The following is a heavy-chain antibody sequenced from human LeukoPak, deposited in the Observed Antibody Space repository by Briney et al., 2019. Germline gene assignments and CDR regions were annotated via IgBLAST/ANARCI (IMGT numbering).Heavy chain of an antibody. CDR3: TGSSGY. D-gene: IGHD3-10*01. V-gene: IGHV3-7*01. J-gene: IGHJ4*02. CDR1: GFTFSRSW. CDR2: IKKDGSEE. Sequence: GGSLRLSCAASGFTFSRSWMSWVRQAPGKGLEWVANIKKDGSEEYYVDSVKGRFTISRDNAKNSLYLRMNSLRGEDTAVYYCTGSSGYWGQGTLVIVSS.